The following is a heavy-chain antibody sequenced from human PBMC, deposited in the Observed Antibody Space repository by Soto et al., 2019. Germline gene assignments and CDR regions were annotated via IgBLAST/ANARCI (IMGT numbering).Heavy chain of an antibody. CDR3: ARLVFHCLRGSCDDYNFYGLDV. J-gene: IGHJ6*02. Sequence: SETLSLTCTVSGGSISSTDHYWGWIRQPPGKGLEWLGSIYYGGSTFNNPSLKRRATISVDTSRNQSSLRLSSVTASDTAVYYWARLVFHCLRGSCDDYNFYGLDVWGQGTTVTVSS. V-gene: IGHV4-39*01. D-gene: IGHD2-15*01. CDR1: GGSISSTDHY. CDR2: IYYGGST.